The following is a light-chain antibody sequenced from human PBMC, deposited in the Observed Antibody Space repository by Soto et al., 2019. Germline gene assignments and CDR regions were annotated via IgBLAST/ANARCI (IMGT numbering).Light chain of an antibody. J-gene: IGKJ3*01. V-gene: IGKV1-39*01. CDR3: QQSYSAPPFT. CDR1: QRVATW. CDR2: AAS. Sequence: DIPLTQSPSTLSASVGDRVTITCRASQRVATWLAWYQHQRGSVPKLLIYAASSLQSGVPSRFSGSGSGTDFTLTISSLQPEDFATYYCQQSYSAPPFTFGPGTKVDIK.